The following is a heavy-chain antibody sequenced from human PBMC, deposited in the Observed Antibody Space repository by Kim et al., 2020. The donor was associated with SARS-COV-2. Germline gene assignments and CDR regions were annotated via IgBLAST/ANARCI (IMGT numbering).Heavy chain of an antibody. D-gene: IGHD3-10*01. V-gene: IGHV4-39*01. CDR2: IYYSGST. J-gene: IGHJ6*04. CDR3: ARLDSGDV. CDR1: GGSISSSSYY. Sequence: SETLSLTCTVSGGSISSSSYYWGWIRQPPGKGLEWIGSIYYSGSTYYNPSLKSRVTISVDTSKNQFSLKLSSVTAADTAVYYCARLDSGDVWGKGTTVTVSS.